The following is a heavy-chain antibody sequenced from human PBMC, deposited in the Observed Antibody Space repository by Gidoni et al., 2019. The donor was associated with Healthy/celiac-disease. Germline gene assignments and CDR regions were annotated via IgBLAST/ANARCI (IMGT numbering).Heavy chain of an antibody. V-gene: IGHV3-30-3*01. Sequence: QVQLVASGGGVVQPGSSLRLSCAASGFTFRSYALHWVRQAPGKGLEWVAVISYDGSNKYYADSVKGRFTISRDNSKNTLYLQMNSLRAEDTAVYYCARDGLGSGGLDYWGQGTLVTVSS. CDR2: ISYDGSNK. CDR1: GFTFRSYA. CDR3: ARDGLGSGGLDY. D-gene: IGHD2-15*01. J-gene: IGHJ4*02.